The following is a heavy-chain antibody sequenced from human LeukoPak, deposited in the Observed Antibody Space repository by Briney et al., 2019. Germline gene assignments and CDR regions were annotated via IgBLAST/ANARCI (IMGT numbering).Heavy chain of an antibody. CDR1: GFTFSSYS. CDR2: ISSSSSYI. J-gene: IGHJ4*02. V-gene: IGHV3-21*04. D-gene: IGHD3-22*01. Sequence: GGSLRLSCAASGFTFSSYSMNWVRQAPGKGLEWVSSISSSSSYIYYADSVKGRFTISRDNAKNSLYLQMNSLRAEDTAVYYCARGIDTAMVTWEKDYYDSSGYHYFDYWGQGTLVTVSS. CDR3: ARGIDTAMVTWEKDYYDSSGYHYFDY.